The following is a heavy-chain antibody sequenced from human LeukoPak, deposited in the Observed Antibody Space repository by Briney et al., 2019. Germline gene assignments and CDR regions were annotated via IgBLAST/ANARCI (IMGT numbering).Heavy chain of an antibody. V-gene: IGHV1-2*02. CDR3: ARDPPSSSWSPFDY. CDR1: GHTFTGYY. CDR2: INPNSGGT. J-gene: IGHJ4*02. Sequence: GASVKVSCKASGHTFTGYYMHWVRQAPGQGLEWMGWINPNSGGTNYAQKLQGRVTMTTDTSTSTAYMELRSLRSDDTAVYNCARDPPSSSWSPFDYWGQGTLVTVSS. D-gene: IGHD6-13*01.